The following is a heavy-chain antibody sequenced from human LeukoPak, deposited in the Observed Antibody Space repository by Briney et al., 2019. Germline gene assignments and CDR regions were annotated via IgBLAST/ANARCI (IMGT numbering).Heavy chain of an antibody. D-gene: IGHD5-18*01. CDR1: GYTFTGFY. CDR2: INPNSGGT. V-gene: IGHV1-2*02. J-gene: IGHJ4*02. CDR3: ATDRQLWPDY. Sequence: GASVKVSCKASGYTFTGFYMHWLRQAPGQGLEWMGWINPNSGGTNYAQMFQGRVTMTRDTSISTAYMELSRLRSDDTAVYYCATDRQLWPDYWGQGTLVTVSS.